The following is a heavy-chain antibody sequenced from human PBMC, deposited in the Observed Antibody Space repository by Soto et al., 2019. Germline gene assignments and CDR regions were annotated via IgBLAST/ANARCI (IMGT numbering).Heavy chain of an antibody. J-gene: IGHJ4*02. D-gene: IGHD4-17*01. V-gene: IGHV1-3*01. CDR1: GYTFTSYA. Sequence: ASVKVSCKAFGYTFTSYAMHWVRQAPGQRLEWMGWINAGNGNTKYSQKFQGRVTIARDTSASTAYMELSSLRSEDTAVYYCARASYGDYSVDYFDYWGQGTLVTVSS. CDR2: INAGNGNT. CDR3: ARASYGDYSVDYFDY.